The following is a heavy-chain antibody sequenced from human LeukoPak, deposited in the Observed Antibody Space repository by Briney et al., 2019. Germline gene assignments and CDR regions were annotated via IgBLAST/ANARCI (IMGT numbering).Heavy chain of an antibody. CDR1: GGSISSYY. D-gene: IGHD6-19*01. J-gene: IGHJ4*02. V-gene: IGHV4-59*01. Sequence: SETLSLTCTVSGGSISSYYRSWIRQPPGKGLEWIGYIYYSGSTNYNPSLKSRVTISVDTSKNQFSLKLSSVTAADTAVYYCARGLAVAGTPFDYWGQGTLVTVSS. CDR2: IYYSGST. CDR3: ARGLAVAGTPFDY.